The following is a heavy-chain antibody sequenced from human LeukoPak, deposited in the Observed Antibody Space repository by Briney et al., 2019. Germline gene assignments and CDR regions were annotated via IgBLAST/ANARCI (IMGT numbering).Heavy chain of an antibody. CDR3: ARDIAVTGTGYDYGMDV. Sequence: ASVNVSCKASGYTLTRYYMHWVRQAPGQGLEWMGIIDTNDGARSYAQKFQGRVTMTRDTSTSTVYMELSSLRSDDTALYYCARDIAVTGTGYDYGMDVWGQGTRVTVSS. CDR1: GYTLTRYY. V-gene: IGHV1-46*01. D-gene: IGHD6-19*01. J-gene: IGHJ6*02. CDR2: IDTNDGAR.